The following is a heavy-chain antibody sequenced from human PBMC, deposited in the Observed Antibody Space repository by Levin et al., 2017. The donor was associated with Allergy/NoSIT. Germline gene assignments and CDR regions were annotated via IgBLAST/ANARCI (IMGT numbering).Heavy chain of an antibody. D-gene: IGHD3-10*01. CDR1: GFTFSSYG. CDR2: VSYDGRNK. V-gene: IGHV3-30*18. CDR3: AKDSGHNIPLN. J-gene: IGHJ4*02. Sequence: QHGESLKISCVASGFTFSSYGMHWVRQAPGKGLEWVAVVSYDGRNKYYADSVKGRFTISRDNSKNTVFLQMNSLRAEDTAVYYCAKDSGHNIPLNWGQGTLVTVSS.